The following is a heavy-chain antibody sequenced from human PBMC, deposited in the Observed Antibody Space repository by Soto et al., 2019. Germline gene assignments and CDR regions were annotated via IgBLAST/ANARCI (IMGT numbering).Heavy chain of an antibody. D-gene: IGHD3-3*01. CDR1: GFTFSSYW. Sequence: GGSLRLSCAASGFTFSSYWMHWVRQSPGKGLVWVSRINSDGSSTSYADSVKGRFTISRDNAKSTLYLQMNSLRAEDTAVYYCARVDFWSGYYPGPWGQGTLVTVSS. V-gene: IGHV3-74*01. J-gene: IGHJ5*02. CDR2: INSDGSST. CDR3: ARVDFWSGYYPGP.